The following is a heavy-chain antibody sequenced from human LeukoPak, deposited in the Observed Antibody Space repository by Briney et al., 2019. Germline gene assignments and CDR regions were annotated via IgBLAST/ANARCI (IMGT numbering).Heavy chain of an antibody. V-gene: IGHV4-39*07. J-gene: IGHJ4*02. CDR1: GGSISSSSYY. Sequence: PSETLSLTCTVSGGSISSSSYYWGWIRQPPGKGLEWIGSIYYSGSTYYNPSLKSRVTIPVDTSKNQFSLKLSSVTAADTAVYYCARSGVVYDFWSGYYGGYFDYWGQGTLVTVSS. CDR3: ARSGVVYDFWSGYYGGYFDY. CDR2: IYYSGST. D-gene: IGHD3-3*01.